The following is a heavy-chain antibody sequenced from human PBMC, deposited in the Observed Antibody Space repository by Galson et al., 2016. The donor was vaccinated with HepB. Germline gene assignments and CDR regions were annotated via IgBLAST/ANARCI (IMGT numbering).Heavy chain of an antibody. D-gene: IGHD3-10*02. J-gene: IGHJ3*02. Sequence: SLRLSCAVSGFTFSSFGMHWVRQAPGKGLEWVAFISYDGSKKYYADSLKGRCTISRDNSKRTLYLQMNSLRTEDTAVYYCAESNPVLLFGQSRNYGFDNWGQGTLVTVSS. CDR2: ISYDGSKK. V-gene: IGHV3-30*03. CDR1: GFTFSSFG. CDR3: AESNPVLLFGQSRNYGFDN.